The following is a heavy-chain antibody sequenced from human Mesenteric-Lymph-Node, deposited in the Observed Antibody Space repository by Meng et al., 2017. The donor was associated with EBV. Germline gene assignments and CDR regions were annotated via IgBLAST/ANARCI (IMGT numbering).Heavy chain of an antibody. Sequence: EVQVVGAGGGLVKPGGSLRLSCAASGFTFSSYSMNWVRQAPGKGLEWVSSISSSSSYIYYADSVKGRFTISRDNAKNSLYLQMNSLRAEDTAVYYCARSYSSSWIYYFDYWGQGTLVTVSS. CDR3: ARSYSSSWIYYFDY. J-gene: IGHJ4*02. V-gene: IGHV3-21*01. D-gene: IGHD6-13*01. CDR2: ISSSSSYI. CDR1: GFTFSSYS.